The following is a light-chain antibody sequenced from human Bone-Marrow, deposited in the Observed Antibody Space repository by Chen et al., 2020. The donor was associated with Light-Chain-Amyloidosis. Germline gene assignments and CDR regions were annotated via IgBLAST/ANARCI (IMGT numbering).Light chain of an antibody. CDR2: DDI. J-gene: IGLJ3*02. Sequence: SYVLTQPSSVSVAPGPTATIARGGDNIGSTSVNWYQQRPAQAPLLVVYDDIDRPSGIPERLSGYNSGNTATLTTSKVEAVDEADYYCQVSDRSSDPPVFGGGTKLTVL. CDR3: QVSDRSSDPPV. V-gene: IGLV3-21*02. CDR1: NIGSTS.